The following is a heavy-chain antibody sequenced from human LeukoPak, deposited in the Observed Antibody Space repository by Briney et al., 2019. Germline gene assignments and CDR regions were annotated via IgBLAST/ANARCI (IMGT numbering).Heavy chain of an antibody. CDR2: ISGSGGTT. Sequence: GGSLRLSCAASGFTFSSYAMSWVRQAPGRGLEWVSGISGSGGTTNYADSVKGRFSISRDNSKNTLYLQMSSLRAEDTAVYYCAKDRYYDFWSGSDYWGQGTLVTVSS. D-gene: IGHD3-3*01. J-gene: IGHJ4*02. CDR1: GFTFSSYA. CDR3: AKDRYYDFWSGSDY. V-gene: IGHV3-23*01.